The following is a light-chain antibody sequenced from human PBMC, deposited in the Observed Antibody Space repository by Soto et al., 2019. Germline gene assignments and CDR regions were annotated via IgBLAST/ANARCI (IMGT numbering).Light chain of an antibody. CDR2: DVS. V-gene: IGLV2-8*01. J-gene: IGLJ3*02. CDR1: SSDVGGYNY. Sequence: QSALTQPPSASGSPGQSVTISCTGTSSDVGGYNYVSWYQQHPGKAPKLMIYDVSKRPSGVPDRFSGSKSGNTASLTVSCHQAEDEADYYCSSYAGSNNVVFGGGTKLTVL. CDR3: SSYAGSNNVV.